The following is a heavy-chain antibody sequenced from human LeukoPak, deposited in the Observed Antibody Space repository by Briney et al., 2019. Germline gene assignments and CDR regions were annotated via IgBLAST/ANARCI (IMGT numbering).Heavy chain of an antibody. D-gene: IGHD1-26*01. J-gene: IGHJ4*02. V-gene: IGHV3-43D*03. CDR3: AKDNGRIVGATFYFDY. Sequence: GGSLGLSCAASGFTFDDYAMHWVRQAPGKGLEWVSLISWDGGSTYYADSVKGRFTISRDNSKNSLYLQMNSLRAEDTALYYCAKDNGRIVGATFYFDYWGQGTLVTVSS. CDR2: ISWDGGST. CDR1: GFTFDDYA.